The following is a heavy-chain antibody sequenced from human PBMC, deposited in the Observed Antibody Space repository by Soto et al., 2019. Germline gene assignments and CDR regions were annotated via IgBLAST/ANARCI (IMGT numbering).Heavy chain of an antibody. D-gene: IGHD3-22*01. Sequence: SETLSLTCAVYGGSFSGYYWSWIRQPPGKGLEWIGEINHSGSTNYNPSLKSRVTISVDTSKNQFSLKLSSVTAADTAVYYCARGRRWYDSSGKLSQVYYGMDVWGQGTTVTVSS. CDR2: INHSGST. V-gene: IGHV4-34*01. J-gene: IGHJ6*02. CDR1: GGSFSGYY. CDR3: ARGRRWYDSSGKLSQVYYGMDV.